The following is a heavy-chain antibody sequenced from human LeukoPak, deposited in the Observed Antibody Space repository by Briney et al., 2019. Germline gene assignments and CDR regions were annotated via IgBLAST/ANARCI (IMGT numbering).Heavy chain of an antibody. CDR1: GFTFSSYA. CDR2: ISGSGGST. Sequence: AGGSLRLSCAASGFTFSSYAMSWVRQAPGKGLEWVSAISGSGGSTYYADSVKGRFTISRDNSKNTLYLQMNSLRAEDTAVYYCAKDLGYQLLYYVPTYYFDYWGQGTLVTVSS. V-gene: IGHV3-23*01. CDR3: AKDLGYQLLYYVPTYYFDY. J-gene: IGHJ4*02. D-gene: IGHD2-2*02.